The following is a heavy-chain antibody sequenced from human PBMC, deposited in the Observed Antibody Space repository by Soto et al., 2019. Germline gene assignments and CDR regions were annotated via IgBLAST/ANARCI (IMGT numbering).Heavy chain of an antibody. CDR3: ARDRAAMWDYYYYDMDV. J-gene: IGHJ6*03. D-gene: IGHD2-2*01. Sequence: ASVKVSCKASGYTFTSYDINWVRQATGQGLEWMGWTNPNSGNTGYAQKFQGRVTMTRNTSISTAYMELSSLRSEDTAVYYCARDRAAMWDYYYYDMDVWGKGTTVTVSS. CDR2: TNPNSGNT. CDR1: GYTFTSYD. V-gene: IGHV1-8*01.